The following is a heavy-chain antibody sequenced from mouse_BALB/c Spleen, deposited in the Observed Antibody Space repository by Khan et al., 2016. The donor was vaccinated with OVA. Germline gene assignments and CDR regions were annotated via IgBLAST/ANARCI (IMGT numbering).Heavy chain of an antibody. CDR2: ISYSGST. D-gene: IGHD2-4*01. CDR1: GDSITSGY. CDR3: ARSTMITTGGFAY. V-gene: IGHV3-8*02. Sequence: MQLEESGPSLVKPSQTLSLTCSVTGDSITSGYWNWIRKFPGNKLEYMGYISYSGSTYYNPSLKSRISITRDTSKNQYYLQLNSVTTEDTATYYCARSTMITTGGFAYWGQGTLVTVSA. J-gene: IGHJ3*01.